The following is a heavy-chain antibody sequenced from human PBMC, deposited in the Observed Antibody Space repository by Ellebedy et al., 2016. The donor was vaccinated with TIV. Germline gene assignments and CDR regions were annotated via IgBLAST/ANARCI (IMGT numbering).Heavy chain of an antibody. V-gene: IGHV1-69*13. CDR2: IIPIFGTA. CDR3: ARDRVVVADDAFDI. D-gene: IGHD2-15*01. J-gene: IGHJ3*02. CDR1: GYTFTSYD. Sequence: AASVKVSCKASGYTFTSYDINWVRQAPGQGLEWMGGIIPIFGTANYAQKFQGRVTITADESTSTAYMELSSLRSEDTAVYYCARDRVVVADDAFDIWGQGKMVTVSS.